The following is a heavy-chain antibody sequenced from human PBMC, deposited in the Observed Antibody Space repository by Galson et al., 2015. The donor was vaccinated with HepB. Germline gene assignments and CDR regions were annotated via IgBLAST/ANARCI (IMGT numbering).Heavy chain of an antibody. J-gene: IGHJ5*02. CDR3: ARTALGWFDP. CDR2: ISSSGKTTI. D-gene: IGHD6-25*01. Sequence: SLRLSCADSGFTFSDYYMSWIRQAPGKGLEWVSYISSSGKTTIYYADSVKGRFTISRDNAKNSLYLQMNSLRAEDTAVYYCARTALGWFDPWGQGTLVTVSS. V-gene: IGHV3-11*01. CDR1: GFTFSDYY.